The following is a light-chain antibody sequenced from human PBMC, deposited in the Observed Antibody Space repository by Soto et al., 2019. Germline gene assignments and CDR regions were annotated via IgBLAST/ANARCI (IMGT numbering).Light chain of an antibody. CDR2: GAS. V-gene: IGKV3-20*01. Sequence: EIVMTQSPGSLSLSPGERATLSCRASQSFSSSYLAWYQQKPGQAPRLLIYGASSRATGIPDRFSGSGSGTDFTLTISRLEPEDSAVYYCQQYGSSPPGTFGQGTKVDNQ. CDR3: QQYGSSPPGT. CDR1: QSFSSSY. J-gene: IGKJ1*01.